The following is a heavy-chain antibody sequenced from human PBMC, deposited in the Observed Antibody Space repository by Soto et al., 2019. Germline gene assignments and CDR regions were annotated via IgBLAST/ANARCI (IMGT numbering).Heavy chain of an antibody. V-gene: IGHV3-23*01. CDR2: ISGSGGST. CDR3: AKGAAAAEPDYYYYYGMDV. CDR1: GFTFSSYA. D-gene: IGHD6-13*01. Sequence: GGSLRLSCAASGFTFSSYAMSWVRQAPGKGLEWVSAISGSGGSTYYADSVKGRFTISRDNSKNTLYLQMNSLRAEDTAVYYCAKGAAAAEPDYYYYYGMDVWGQGTTVTVSS. J-gene: IGHJ6*02.